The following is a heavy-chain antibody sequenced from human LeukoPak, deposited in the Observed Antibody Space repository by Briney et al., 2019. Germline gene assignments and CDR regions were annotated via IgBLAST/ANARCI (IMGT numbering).Heavy chain of an antibody. Sequence: SETLSLTCTVSGGSISDYYWSWIRQPAGKGMEWIGRIYTSGSTNYNPSLKSRVTMSVDMSKKQFSLRLSSVTAADTAVYYCAYSSSWYYFDYWGQGTLVTVSS. D-gene: IGHD6-13*01. V-gene: IGHV4-4*07. CDR3: AYSSSWYYFDY. J-gene: IGHJ4*02. CDR2: IYTSGST. CDR1: GGSISDYY.